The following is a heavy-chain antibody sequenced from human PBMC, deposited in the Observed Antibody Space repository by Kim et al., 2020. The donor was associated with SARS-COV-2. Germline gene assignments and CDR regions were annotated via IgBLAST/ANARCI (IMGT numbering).Heavy chain of an antibody. J-gene: IGHJ5*02. D-gene: IGHD3-10*01. CDR1: GFTFSGSA. CDR3: TRQGNYYGLGSYYRA. V-gene: IGHV3-73*01. CDR2: IRSKANSYAT. Sequence: GGSLRLSCAASGFTFSGSAMHWVRQASGKGLEWVGRIRSKANSYATAYAASGKGRFTISRDDSKNTAYLQMNSLKTEDTAVYYCTRQGNYYGLGSYYRAWGQGTLVTVSS.